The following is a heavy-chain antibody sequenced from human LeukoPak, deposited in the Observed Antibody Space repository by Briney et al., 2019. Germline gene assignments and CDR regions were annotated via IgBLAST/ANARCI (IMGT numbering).Heavy chain of an antibody. V-gene: IGHV4-59*01. CDR2: IYYSGST. J-gene: IGHJ6*03. CDR3: ARDPGSSGCYYYMDV. D-gene: IGHD6-6*01. Sequence: SETLSLTCTVSGGSISSYYWSWIRQPPGKGLEWIGYIYYSGSTNYNPSLKSRVTISVDTSKNQFSLKLSSVTAADTAVYYCARDPGSSGCYYYMDVWGKGTTVTVSS. CDR1: GGSISSYY.